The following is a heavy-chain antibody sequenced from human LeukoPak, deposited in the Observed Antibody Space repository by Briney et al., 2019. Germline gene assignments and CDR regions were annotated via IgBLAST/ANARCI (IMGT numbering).Heavy chain of an antibody. CDR1: GDSLSSSY. D-gene: IGHD2-15*01. CDR3: ARDCSGGNCYLGVVDY. V-gene: IGHV4-4*07. J-gene: IGHJ4*02. CDR2: IYLSGHT. Sequence: PSETLSLTCTVSGDSLSSSYWSWIRQPAGKGLEWIGRIYLSGHTNYKPSLKSRVTMSIDPSKNQFSLRLTSVTAADAAVYYCARDCSGGNCYLGVVDYWGQGTLVTVSS.